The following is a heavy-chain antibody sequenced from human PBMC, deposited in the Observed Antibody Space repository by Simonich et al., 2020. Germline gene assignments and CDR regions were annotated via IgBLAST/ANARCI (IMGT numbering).Heavy chain of an antibody. CDR1: GFTFSSYW. V-gene: IGHV3-7*01. Sequence: EVQLVESGGGLVQPGGSLRLSCAASGFTFSSYWMSWVRQAPGKGLEWVANIKQDGSEKYYVASVKGRFTNSRDNAKNSLYLQMNSLRAEDTAVYYCARDGLGTAYYYYMDVWGKGTTVTVSS. CDR3: ARDGLGTAYYYYMDV. J-gene: IGHJ6*03. D-gene: IGHD7-27*01. CDR2: IKQDGSEK.